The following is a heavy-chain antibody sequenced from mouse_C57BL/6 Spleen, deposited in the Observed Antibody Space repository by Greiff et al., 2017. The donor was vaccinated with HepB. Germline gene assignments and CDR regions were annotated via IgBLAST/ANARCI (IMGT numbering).Heavy chain of an antibody. Sequence: VQLQQSGAELMRPGASVTLSCKASGYTFTDYEMHWVKQTPVHGLEWIGAIDPETGGTASNQKFKGKAILTADKSSSTAYMELRSLTSEDSAVYYCTRLDYYGSSLAYWGQGTLVTVSA. CDR3: TRLDYYGSSLAY. J-gene: IGHJ3*01. CDR2: IDPETGGT. D-gene: IGHD1-1*01. V-gene: IGHV1-15*01. CDR1: GYTFTDYE.